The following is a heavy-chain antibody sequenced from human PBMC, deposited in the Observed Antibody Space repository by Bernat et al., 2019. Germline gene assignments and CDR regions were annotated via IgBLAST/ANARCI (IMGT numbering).Heavy chain of an antibody. CDR1: GGSFSGYY. CDR2: INHSGST. V-gene: IGHV4-34*01. J-gene: IGHJ5*02. CDR3: ARGGLGYCTGGVCYWTFDP. D-gene: IGHD2-8*02. Sequence: QVQLQESGAGLLKPSETLSLTCAVYGGSFSGYYWSWIRQPPGKGLEWIGEINHSGSTNYNPSLKSRVTISVDTSKNQFSLKLSSVTAADTAVYYCARGGLGYCTGGVCYWTFDPWGQGTLVTVSS.